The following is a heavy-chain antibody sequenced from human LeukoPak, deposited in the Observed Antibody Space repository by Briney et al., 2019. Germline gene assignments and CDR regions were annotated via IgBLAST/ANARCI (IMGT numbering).Heavy chain of an antibody. J-gene: IGHJ4*02. D-gene: IGHD3-3*01. CDR2: ISGSGGST. Sequence: PGGSLRLSCAASGFTFSSYAMSWVRQAPGKGLEWVSAISGSGGSTYYADSVKGRFTISRDNSKNTLYLQMGSLRAEDMAVYYCARYDFWSGYTYWGQGTLVTVSS. CDR1: GFTFSSYA. CDR3: ARYDFWSGYTY. V-gene: IGHV3-23*01.